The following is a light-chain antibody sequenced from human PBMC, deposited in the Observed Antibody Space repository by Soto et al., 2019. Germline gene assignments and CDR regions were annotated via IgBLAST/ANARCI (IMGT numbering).Light chain of an antibody. J-gene: IGLJ2*01. CDR3: TSYAVGINVV. V-gene: IGLV2-8*01. CDR1: SSDVGYYNY. CDR2: EDN. Sequence: QSALTQPPSASGSPGQSVTISCTGTSSDVGYYNYVSWYQQHPGKAPKLIIYEDNKRPSGVPDRFSGSKSGNTASLTVSGLQAEDEAEYYCTSYAVGINVVFGGGTKVTVL.